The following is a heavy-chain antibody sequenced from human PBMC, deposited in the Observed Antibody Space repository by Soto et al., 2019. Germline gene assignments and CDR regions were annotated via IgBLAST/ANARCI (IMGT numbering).Heavy chain of an antibody. V-gene: IGHV4-39*01. CDR3: ARQRTTVVTQAYFDH. CDR2: IYYSGRT. D-gene: IGHD2-21*02. Sequence: PGKGLEWIGSIYYSGRTYYNPSFKSRVTISIDTSKNQFSLKLSSVTATDTAVYYCARQRTTVVTQAYFDHWGQGALVTVSS. J-gene: IGHJ4*02.